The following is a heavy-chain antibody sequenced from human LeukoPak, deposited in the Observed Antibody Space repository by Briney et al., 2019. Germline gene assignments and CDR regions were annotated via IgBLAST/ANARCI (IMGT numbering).Heavy chain of an antibody. CDR1: GFTFSSYG. J-gene: IGHJ5*02. Sequence: GGSLRLSCAASGFTFSSYGMHWVRQAPGKGLEWVAFIRYDGSNKYYADSVKGRFTISRDNSKNTLYLQMNSLRAEDTAVYYCAIFSIVVVPAAAWGQGTLVTVSS. CDR2: IRYDGSNK. D-gene: IGHD2-2*01. V-gene: IGHV3-30*02. CDR3: AIFSIVVVPAAA.